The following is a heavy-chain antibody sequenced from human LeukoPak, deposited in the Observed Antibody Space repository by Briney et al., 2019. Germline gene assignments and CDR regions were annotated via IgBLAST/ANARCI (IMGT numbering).Heavy chain of an antibody. J-gene: IGHJ3*02. V-gene: IGHV3-48*03. Sequence: PGGSPRLSCAPSGFTFRSYEMSWVRQAPGKGLEGVSYISSSGRTIYCADSVKGRFTISRDNAKNSLHLQMNSLRAEDTAVYYCARDGRIAGRDDGFDIWGQGTMVTVSS. D-gene: IGHD6-6*01. CDR3: ARDGRIAGRDDGFDI. CDR1: GFTFRSYE. CDR2: ISSSGRTI.